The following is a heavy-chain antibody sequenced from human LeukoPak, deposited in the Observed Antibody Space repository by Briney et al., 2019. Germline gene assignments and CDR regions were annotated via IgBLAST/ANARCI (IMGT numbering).Heavy chain of an antibody. CDR2: IFYTGTT. V-gene: IGHV4-39*01. Sequence: SETLSLTCTASGGSISTTSYYWSWIRQPPGEDLEYIGAIFYTGTTYYNPSLKSRVTISVDTSQNLFSLRLNSVTAADTAVYYCSRHLDCGGRGCFFDSWGHGALVTVSS. CDR1: GGSISTTSYY. J-gene: IGHJ4*01. CDR3: SRHLDCGGRGCFFDS. D-gene: IGHD2-15*01.